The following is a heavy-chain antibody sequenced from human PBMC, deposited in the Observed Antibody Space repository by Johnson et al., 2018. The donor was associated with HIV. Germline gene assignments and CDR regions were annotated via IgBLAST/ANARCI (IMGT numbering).Heavy chain of an antibody. Sequence: VRLVESGGGLVKPGGSLRLSCAASGFTFSDYYMSWIRQAPGKGLEWVSYISSSGSTIYYADSVTGRFTISRDNAKNSLYLQMNRLRAADTAVYYCARDAARLESEAFDIWGQGTMVTVSA. J-gene: IGHJ3*02. CDR2: ISSSGSTI. V-gene: IGHV3-11*04. D-gene: IGHD6-6*01. CDR3: ARDAARLESEAFDI. CDR1: GFTFSDYY.